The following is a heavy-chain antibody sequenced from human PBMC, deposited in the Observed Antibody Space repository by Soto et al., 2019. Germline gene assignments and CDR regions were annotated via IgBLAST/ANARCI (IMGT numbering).Heavy chain of an antibody. D-gene: IGHD6-19*01. V-gene: IGHV4-59*01. Sequence: PAETLSLTCTVSGDSISSYYWSWIRQPPGKGLEWIGYIYYSGSTNYNPSLKSRVTISVDTSKNQFSLKLSSVTAADTAVYYCAKNRPVAGTNWFDPWGQGTLVPVSS. CDR1: GDSISSYY. CDR3: AKNRPVAGTNWFDP. CDR2: IYYSGST. J-gene: IGHJ5*02.